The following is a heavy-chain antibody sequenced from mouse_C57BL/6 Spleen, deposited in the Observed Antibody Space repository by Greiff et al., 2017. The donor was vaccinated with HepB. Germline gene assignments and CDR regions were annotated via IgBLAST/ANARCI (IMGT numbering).Heavy chain of an antibody. CDR1: GYTFTSYW. V-gene: IGHV1-69*01. J-gene: IGHJ2*01. CDR2: IDPSDSYT. CDR3: ASVPCGYGFDY. D-gene: IGHD2-2*01. Sequence: QVQLQQPGAELVMPGASVKLSCKASGYTFTSYWMHWVKQRPGQGLEWIGEIDPSDSYTNYNQKFKGKSTLTVDKSSSTAYMQLRSLTSEDSAVYYCASVPCGYGFDYWGQGTTLTVSS.